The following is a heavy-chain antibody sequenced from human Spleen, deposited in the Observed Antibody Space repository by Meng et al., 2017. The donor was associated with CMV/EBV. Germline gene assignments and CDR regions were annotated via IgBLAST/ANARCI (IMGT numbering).Heavy chain of an antibody. Sequence: SLKISCAASGFIFDDYAMHWVRQAPGKGLEWVSSISWSSGSIGYADSVKGRFTISRDNAKNSLYLQMNSLRAEDTAVYYCAKDQGSIAAAGTDYWGQGTLVTVSS. D-gene: IGHD6-13*01. CDR2: ISWSSGSI. CDR1: GFIFDDYA. J-gene: IGHJ4*02. CDR3: AKDQGSIAAAGTDY. V-gene: IGHV3-9*01.